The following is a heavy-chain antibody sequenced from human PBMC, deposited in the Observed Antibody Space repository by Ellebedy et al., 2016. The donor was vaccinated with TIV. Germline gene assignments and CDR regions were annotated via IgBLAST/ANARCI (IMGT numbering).Heavy chain of an antibody. CDR2: INQDGSVK. V-gene: IGHV3-7*01. D-gene: IGHD6-13*01. CDR3: ERDAAAGKTDY. J-gene: IGHJ4*02. CDR1: GFPFSSSW. Sequence: GESLKISCAASGFPFSSSWMSWVRQAPGKGPEWVANINQDGSVKNYVDSVKGRFTLSRDNAKNSLYLQMNSLRAEDTAVYFCERDAAAGKTDYWGQGTLVTVSS.